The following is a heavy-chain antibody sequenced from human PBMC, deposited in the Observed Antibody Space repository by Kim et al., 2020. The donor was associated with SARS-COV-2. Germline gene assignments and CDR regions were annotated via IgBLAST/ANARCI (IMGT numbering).Heavy chain of an antibody. CDR2: IYTSGNT. D-gene: IGHD2-15*01. Sequence: SETLSLTCTVSGDSISSYYWSWIRQPAGKGLEWVGRIYTSGNTNYNPSLKSRVTMSVDTSKNQFSLELTSVTAADTAVYYCARDGYSYCRDCACSVFMDVWGQGTTVTVSS. V-gene: IGHV4-4*07. CDR3: ARDGYSYCRDCACSVFMDV. J-gene: IGHJ6*02. CDR1: GDSISSYY.